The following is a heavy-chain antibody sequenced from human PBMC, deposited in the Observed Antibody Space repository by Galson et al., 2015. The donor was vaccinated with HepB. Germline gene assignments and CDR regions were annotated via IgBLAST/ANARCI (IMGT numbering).Heavy chain of an antibody. V-gene: IGHV3-30-3*01. CDR2: ISYDGSNK. Sequence: SLRLSCAASGFTFSSYAMHWVRQAPGKGLEWVAVISYDGSNKYYADSVKGRFTISRDNSKNTLYLQMNSLRAEDTAVYYCARDADLRFDYWGQGTLVTVSS. J-gene: IGHJ4*02. CDR1: GFTFSSYA. CDR3: ARDADLRFDY.